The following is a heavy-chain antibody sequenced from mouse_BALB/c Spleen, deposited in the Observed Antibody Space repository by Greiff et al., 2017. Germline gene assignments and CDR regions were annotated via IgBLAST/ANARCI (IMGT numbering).Heavy chain of an antibody. Sequence: EVMLVESGGGLVKPGGSLKLSCAASGFTFSSYAMSWVRQSPEKRLEWVAEISSGGSYTYYPDTVTGRFTISRDNAKNTLYLEMSSLRSEDTAMYYCARDEEVRRGAWFAYWGQGTLVTVSA. CDR1: GFTFSSYA. CDR2: ISSGGSYT. CDR3: ARDEEVRRGAWFAY. D-gene: IGHD2-14*01. J-gene: IGHJ3*01. V-gene: IGHV5-9-4*01.